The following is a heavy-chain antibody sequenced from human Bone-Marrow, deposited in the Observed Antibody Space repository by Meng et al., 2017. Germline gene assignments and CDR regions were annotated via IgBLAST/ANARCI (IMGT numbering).Heavy chain of an antibody. J-gene: IGHJ6*02. CDR1: GGTFSSYA. D-gene: IGHD6-13*01. CDR3: ARAVIAAAGMGAYYYDGMDV. CDR2: IIPIFGTA. Sequence: SVKVSCKASGGTFSSYAISWVRQAPGQGLEWMGGIIPIFGTANYAQKFQGRVTITADESTSTAYMELSSLRSEDTAVYYCARAVIAAAGMGAYYYDGMDVWGQGTTVTVSS. V-gene: IGHV1-69*13.